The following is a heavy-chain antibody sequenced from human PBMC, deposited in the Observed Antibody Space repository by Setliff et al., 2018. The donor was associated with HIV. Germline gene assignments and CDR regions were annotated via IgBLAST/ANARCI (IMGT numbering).Heavy chain of an antibody. CDR1: GFTFSSYW. Sequence: GGSLRLSCAASGFTFSSYWMHWVRQAPGKGLVWVSRINSDGSSTSYADSVKGRFTISRDNAKNTLYLQMNSLRAEDTAVYYCATEGESASYYFEDWGLGTLVTVSS. CDR3: ATEGESASYYFED. J-gene: IGHJ4*01. CDR2: INSDGSST. V-gene: IGHV3-74*01. D-gene: IGHD3-10*01.